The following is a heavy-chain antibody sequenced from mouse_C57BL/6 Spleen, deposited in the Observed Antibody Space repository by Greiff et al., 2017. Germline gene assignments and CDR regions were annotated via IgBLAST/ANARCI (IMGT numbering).Heavy chain of an antibody. V-gene: IGHV1-80*01. D-gene: IGHD3-2*02. CDR3: ARWRTAQATRYFDV. CDR1: GYAFSSYW. Sequence: QVQLQQSGAELVKPGASVKISCKASGYAFSSYWMNWVKQRPGKGLEWIGQIYPGDGDTNYNGKFKGKATLTADKSSSTAYMQLSSLTSEDSAVYFCARWRTAQATRYFDVWGTGTTVTVSS. J-gene: IGHJ1*03. CDR2: IYPGDGDT.